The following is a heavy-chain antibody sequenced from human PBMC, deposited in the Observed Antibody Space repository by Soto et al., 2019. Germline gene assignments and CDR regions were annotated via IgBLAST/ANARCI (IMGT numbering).Heavy chain of an antibody. CDR1: GYSFTSYW. D-gene: IGHD2-2*02. Sequence: GESLKISCKGSGYSFTSYWIGWVRQMPGKGLEWMGIIYPGDSDTRYSPSFQGQVTISADKSISTAYLQWSSLKASDTAMYYCARSGVVVPAAIDIYYYYGMDVWDQGXTVTVSS. CDR3: ARSGVVVPAAIDIYYYYGMDV. J-gene: IGHJ6*02. CDR2: IYPGDSDT. V-gene: IGHV5-51*01.